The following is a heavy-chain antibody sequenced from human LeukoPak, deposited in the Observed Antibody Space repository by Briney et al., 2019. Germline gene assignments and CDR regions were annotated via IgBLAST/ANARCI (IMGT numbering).Heavy chain of an antibody. CDR1: GGTFSSYA. CDR3: ARAAMVRGVITDYYYYGMDV. D-gene: IGHD3-10*01. Sequence: GSSVKLSCKASGGTFSSYAISWVRQAPGQGLEWMGRIIPILGIANYAQKFQGRVTITADKSTSTAYMELSSLRSEDTAVYYCARAAMVRGVITDYYYYGMDVWGQGTTVTDSS. CDR2: IIPILGIA. J-gene: IGHJ6*02. V-gene: IGHV1-69*04.